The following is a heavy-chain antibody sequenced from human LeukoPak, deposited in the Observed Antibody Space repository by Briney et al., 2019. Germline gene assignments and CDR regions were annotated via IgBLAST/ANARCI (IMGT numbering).Heavy chain of an antibody. J-gene: IGHJ4*02. CDR1: GFTFSSYG. CDR2: IWYDGSNK. D-gene: IGHD4-17*01. CDR3: ARDTRAVTTVYVDY. Sequence: AGSLRLSCAASGFTFSSYGMHWVRQAPGKGLEWVAVIWYDGSNKYYADSVKGRFTISRDNSKNTLYLQMNSLRAEDTAVYYCARDTRAVTTVYVDYWGQGTLVTVSS. V-gene: IGHV3-33*01.